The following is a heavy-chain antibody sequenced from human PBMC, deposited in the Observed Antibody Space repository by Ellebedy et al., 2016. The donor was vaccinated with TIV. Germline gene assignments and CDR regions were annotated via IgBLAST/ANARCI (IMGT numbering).Heavy chain of an antibody. Sequence: GESLKISCAASEFTFNTYGMNWVRQAPGKGLEWVALISSDGSSKSYADSVKDRFTISRDNSKSTLYLQMRSLRTEDTAVYYCARVTRDVLYNIGGAFDIWGHGTMVTVS. D-gene: IGHD5-24*01. CDR3: ARVTRDVLYNIGGAFDI. J-gene: IGHJ3*02. V-gene: IGHV3-30*03. CDR1: EFTFNTYG. CDR2: ISSDGSSK.